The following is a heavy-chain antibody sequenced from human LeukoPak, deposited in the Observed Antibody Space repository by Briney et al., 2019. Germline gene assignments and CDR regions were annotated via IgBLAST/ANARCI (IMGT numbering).Heavy chain of an antibody. V-gene: IGHV3-21*01. CDR1: GFSFSSYS. CDR2: ISSSRTYI. CDR3: ARDEDGLPDAFDI. Sequence: GGSLRLSCAASGFSFSSYSMNWVRQAPGKGLEWVSSISSSRTYIYYADSVKGRFTISRDNAKNSLYLQINSLRAEDTAVYYCARDEDGLPDAFDIWGQGIMVTVSS. J-gene: IGHJ3*02.